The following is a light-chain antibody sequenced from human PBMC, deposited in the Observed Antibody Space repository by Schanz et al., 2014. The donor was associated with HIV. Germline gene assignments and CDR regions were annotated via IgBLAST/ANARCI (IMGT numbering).Light chain of an antibody. J-gene: IGLJ3*02. CDR2: DVT. CDR1: SNDVGTYDF. Sequence: QSALTQPASVSGSPGQSVTISCSGSSNDVGTYDFVSWYQQHPGKAPILIIYDVTNRPSGISDRFSGSKSGNTASLTISGLQAEDEAYYYCSSYRGDHTLVFGGGTKLTVL. CDR3: SSYRGDHTLV. V-gene: IGLV2-14*03.